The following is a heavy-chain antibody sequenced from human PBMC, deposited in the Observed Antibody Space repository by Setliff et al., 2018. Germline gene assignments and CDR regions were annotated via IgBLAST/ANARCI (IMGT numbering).Heavy chain of an antibody. CDR2: VYYSGAA. Sequence: KASETLSLTCTVSGGSFSTYYWSWIRQAPGKGLEWIGHVYYSGAANYNPSLKSRVTVSVDTSKNPFSLRLISVTAADTAVYYCARGGTFRYFDYWGQGTPVTVSS. V-gene: IGHV4-59*01. CDR1: GGSFSTYY. CDR3: ARGGTFRYFDY. J-gene: IGHJ4*02. D-gene: IGHD5-12*01.